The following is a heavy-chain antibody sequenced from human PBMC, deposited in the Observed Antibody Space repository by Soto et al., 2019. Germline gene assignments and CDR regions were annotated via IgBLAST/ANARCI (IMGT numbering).Heavy chain of an antibody. CDR3: SREAADYYDNSGDYYWFDP. V-gene: IGHV1-69*13. Sequence: GASVKVSCKSSGVSFSSYAISWVRQAPGQGLEWMGGIIPIFGTANYAQKFQGRVTITADESTSTAYMELSSMRSEDTAVYYCSREAADYYDNSGDYYWFDPWGQGTLVTVSS. CDR2: IIPIFGTA. CDR1: GVSFSSYA. D-gene: IGHD3-22*01. J-gene: IGHJ5*02.